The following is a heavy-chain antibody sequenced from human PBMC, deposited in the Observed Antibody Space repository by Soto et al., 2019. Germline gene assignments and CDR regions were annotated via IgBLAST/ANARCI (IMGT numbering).Heavy chain of an antibody. Sequence: GESLSLSWAASGFTFSTYSMSWVRQAPGKGLEWVSSISGSGNYTHYADFLRGRFTISRDNAKTSLYLQMNSLRAEDTAVYYCAREGINNYNEYYFDSWGQGTVVTGS. D-gene: IGHD4-4*01. CDR1: GFTFSTYS. CDR3: AREGINNYNEYYFDS. CDR2: ISGSGNYT. J-gene: IGHJ4*02. V-gene: IGHV3-21*01.